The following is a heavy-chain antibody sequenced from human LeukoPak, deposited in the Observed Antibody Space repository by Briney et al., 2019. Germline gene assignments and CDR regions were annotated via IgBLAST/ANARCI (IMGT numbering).Heavy chain of an antibody. D-gene: IGHD3-22*01. V-gene: IGHV4-39*01. CDR3: ARGASYYYDSSGYRSPPFAY. J-gene: IGHJ4*02. Sequence: PSETLSLTCTVSGGSISSSSYYWGWIRQPPGKGLEWIGSIYYSGSTYYNPSLKSRVTISVDTSKNQFSLKLSSVTAADTAVYYCARGASYYYDSSGYRSPPFAYWVQGTLVTVSS. CDR2: IYYSGST. CDR1: GGSISSSSYY.